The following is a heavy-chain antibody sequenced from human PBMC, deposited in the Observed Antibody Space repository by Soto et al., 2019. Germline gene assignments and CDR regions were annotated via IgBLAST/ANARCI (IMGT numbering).Heavy chain of an antibody. CDR3: ERDWCYDILTVIGGMDV. V-gene: IGHV1-18*01. Sequence: QVQLVQSGAEVKKPGASVKVSCKASGFTFTSYGISWVRQAPGQGLEWMGWISAYNGNTNYAKQLQGRVTITTDTYTSTAYMEQRSLRSDDTAVYYCERDWCYDILTVIGGMDVWGQGTTVTVSS. CDR2: ISAYNGNT. CDR1: GFTFTSYG. D-gene: IGHD3-9*01. J-gene: IGHJ6*02.